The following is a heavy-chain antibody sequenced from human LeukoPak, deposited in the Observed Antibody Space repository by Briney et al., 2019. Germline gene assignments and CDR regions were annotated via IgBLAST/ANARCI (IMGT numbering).Heavy chain of an antibody. J-gene: IGHJ5*02. V-gene: IGHV3-21*01. D-gene: IGHD1-26*01. CDR1: GFTFSSYR. Sequence: GGCLRLSCAASGFTFSSYRMNWVRQAPGKGLELVSSISSSSSYIYYADSVKGRFTISRDNAKNSLYLQMNSLRAEDTAVYYCATSGSYRNWFDPWGQGTLVTVSS. CDR3: ATSGSYRNWFDP. CDR2: ISSSSSYI.